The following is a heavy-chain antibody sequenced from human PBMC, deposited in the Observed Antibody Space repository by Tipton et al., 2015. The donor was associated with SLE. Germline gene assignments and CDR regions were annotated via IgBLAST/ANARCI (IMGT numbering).Heavy chain of an antibody. D-gene: IGHD6-13*01. CDR3: ARGDSSSLVGYSRH. CDR2: ISYDGTEK. V-gene: IGHV3-30*04. CDR1: GFTFGNFA. J-gene: IGHJ1*01. Sequence: SLRLSCAASGFTFGNFAMHWVRQAPGRGLEWVAVISYDGTEKYYADSVKGRFTISRDYSRNTLYLQMNSLRSEDTAVFYCARGDSSSLVGYSRHWGQGTLVTVSA.